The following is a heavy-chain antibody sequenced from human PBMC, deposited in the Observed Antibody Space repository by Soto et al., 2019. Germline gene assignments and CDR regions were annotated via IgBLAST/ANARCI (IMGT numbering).Heavy chain of an antibody. CDR3: ARLIVVVVAANKLHWFDP. J-gene: IGHJ5*02. CDR1: GGSISSYY. D-gene: IGHD2-15*01. Sequence: ETLSLTCTVSGGSISSYYWSWIRQPPGRGLEWIGYIYYSGSTNYNPSLKSRVTISVDTSKNQFSLKLSSVTAADTAVYYCARLIVVVVAANKLHWFDPWGQGTLVTVSS. CDR2: IYYSGST. V-gene: IGHV4-59*01.